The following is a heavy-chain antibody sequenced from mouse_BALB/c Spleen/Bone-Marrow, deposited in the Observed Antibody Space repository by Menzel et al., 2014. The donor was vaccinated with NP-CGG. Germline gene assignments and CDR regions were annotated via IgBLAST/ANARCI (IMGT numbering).Heavy chain of an antibody. V-gene: IGHV5-17*02. CDR3: TRNGALITHYYAMDY. CDR1: GFTFSSFG. J-gene: IGHJ4*01. D-gene: IGHD2-4*01. CDR2: ISSGSSTI. Sequence: EVQRVESGGGLVQPGGSRKLSCAASGFTFSSFGMHWVRQAPEKGLEWVAYISSGSSTIYYADTVKGRFTISRDNPKNTLFLQMTSLRSEDTAMYYCTRNGALITHYYAMDYWGQGTSVTVSS.